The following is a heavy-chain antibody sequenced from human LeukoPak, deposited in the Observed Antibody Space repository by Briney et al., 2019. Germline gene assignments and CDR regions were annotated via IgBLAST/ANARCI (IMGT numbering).Heavy chain of an antibody. CDR2: TYYRSKWYN. CDR3: ARGGIAAAGTGYFYYYYYMDV. V-gene: IGHV6-1*01. CDR1: GDSVSSNSAA. Sequence: SQTLSLTCAISGDSVSSNSAAWNWIRQSPSRGLEWLGRTYYRSKWYNDYAVSVKSRITINPDTSKNQFSLQLNSVTPEDTAVYYCARGGIAAAGTGYFYYYYYMDVWGKGTTVTVSS. J-gene: IGHJ6*03. D-gene: IGHD6-13*01.